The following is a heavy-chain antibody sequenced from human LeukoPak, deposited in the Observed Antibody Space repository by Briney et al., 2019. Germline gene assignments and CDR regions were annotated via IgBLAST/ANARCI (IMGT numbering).Heavy chain of an antibody. CDR3: ARNNIVVVPAAPDYYYYGMDV. D-gene: IGHD2-2*01. Sequence: GASVKVSCKPSGGTFSSYAISWVRQAPGQGLEWMGGIIPIFGTANYAQKFQGRVTITADESTSTAYMELSSLRSEDTAVYYCARNNIVVVPAAPDYYYYGMDVWGQGTTVTVSS. CDR2: IIPIFGTA. V-gene: IGHV1-69*13. CDR1: GGTFSSYA. J-gene: IGHJ6*02.